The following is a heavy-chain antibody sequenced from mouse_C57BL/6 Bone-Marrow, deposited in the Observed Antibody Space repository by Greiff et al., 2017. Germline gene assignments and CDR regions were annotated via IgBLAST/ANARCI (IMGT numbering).Heavy chain of an antibody. J-gene: IGHJ4*01. V-gene: IGHV5-16*01. CDR1: GFTFSDYY. CDR2: INYDGSST. Sequence: EVKVVESEGGLVQPGSSMKLSCTASGFTFSDYYMAWVRQVPEKGLEWVANINYDGSSTYYLDSLKSRFIISRDNAKNILYLQMSSLKSEDTATYYCARVYYDYSMDYWGRGTSVTVSS. D-gene: IGHD2-4*01. CDR3: ARVYYDYSMDY.